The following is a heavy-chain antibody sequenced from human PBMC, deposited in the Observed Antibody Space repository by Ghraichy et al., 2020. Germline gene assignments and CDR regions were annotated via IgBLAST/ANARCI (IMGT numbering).Heavy chain of an antibody. V-gene: IGHV4-39*01. CDR2: IYYSGTT. CDR1: GGSISSSSYY. D-gene: IGHD1-26*01. J-gene: IGHJ4*02. CDR3: ARRVRDSGSYYVDY. Sequence: ESLNISCTVSGGSISSSSYYWGWIRQPPGKGLEWIGSIYYSGTTYYNPSLKSRVTISVDTSKNQFSLNLSSVTAADTAVYYCARRVRDSGSYYVDYWGQGTLVTVSS.